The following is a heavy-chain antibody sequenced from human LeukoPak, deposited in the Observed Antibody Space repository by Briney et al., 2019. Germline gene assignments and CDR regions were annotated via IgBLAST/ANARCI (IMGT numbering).Heavy chain of an antibody. D-gene: IGHD3-3*01. CDR1: GYTLTSYG. CDR3: AREKYYDFWSGKYYYYGMDV. V-gene: IGHV1-18*01. J-gene: IGHJ6*02. Sequence: ASVRVSCKASGYTLTSYGISWVRQAPGQGLEWMGWISAYNGNTNYAQKLQGRVTMTTDTSTSTAYMELRSLRSDDTAVYYCAREKYYDFWSGKYYYYGMDVWGQGTTVTVSS. CDR2: ISAYNGNT.